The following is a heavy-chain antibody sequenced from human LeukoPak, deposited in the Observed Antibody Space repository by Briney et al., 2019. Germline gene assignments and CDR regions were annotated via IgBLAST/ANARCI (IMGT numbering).Heavy chain of an antibody. V-gene: IGHV3-48*03. CDR3: ARTIEMATISYFDY. CDR2: ISSSGSTI. J-gene: IGHJ4*02. Sequence: GGSLRLSCAASGFTFSSCEMNWVRQAPGKGLEWVSYISSSGSTIYYADSVKGRFTISRDNAKNSLYLQMNSLRAEDTAVYYCARTIEMATISYFDYWGQGTLVTVSS. CDR1: GFTFSSCE. D-gene: IGHD5-24*01.